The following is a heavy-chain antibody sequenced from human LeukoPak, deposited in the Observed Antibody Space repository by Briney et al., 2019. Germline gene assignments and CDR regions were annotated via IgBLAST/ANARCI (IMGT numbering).Heavy chain of an antibody. D-gene: IGHD3-22*01. V-gene: IGHV3-23*01. CDR2: ISGSAGAT. Sequence: GGSLRLSCAASGFTFSRYAMSWVRQAPGKGLQWVSGISGSAGATYYADSVEGRFTISRDNSKNTLYLQMNSLRAEDTAVYYCIRPSYFDNVGDSLDAFDNWGHGTMVTVSS. CDR1: GFTFSRYA. CDR3: IRPSYFDNVGDSLDAFDN. J-gene: IGHJ3*02.